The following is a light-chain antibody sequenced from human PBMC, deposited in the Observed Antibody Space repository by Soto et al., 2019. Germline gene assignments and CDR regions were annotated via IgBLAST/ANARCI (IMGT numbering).Light chain of an antibody. Sequence: DIQMTQSPSSLSASVGDRVTITCRASESIARHLNWYQQKPGKAPKLLIYAASSLQNGVPSRSRGGRSGTDFTVTIRNLQPEDFATYSCQKTYSTLSITFGQGTRLEIK. CDR1: ESIARH. CDR2: AAS. J-gene: IGKJ5*01. V-gene: IGKV1-39*01. CDR3: QKTYSTLSIT.